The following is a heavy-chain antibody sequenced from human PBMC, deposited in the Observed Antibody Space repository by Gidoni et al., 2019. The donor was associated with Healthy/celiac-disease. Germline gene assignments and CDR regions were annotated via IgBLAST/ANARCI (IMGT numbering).Heavy chain of an antibody. CDR3: ARFDSRADAFDI. D-gene: IGHD3-22*01. CDR1: GFTVSSNY. CDR2: IYSGGST. Sequence: EVQLVESGGGLVQPGGSLRPSCAASGFTVSSNYMSWVRQAPGKGLEWVSVIYSGGSTYYADSVKGRFTISRDNSKNTLYLQMNSLRAEDTAVYYCARFDSRADAFDIWGQGTMVTVSS. V-gene: IGHV3-66*02. J-gene: IGHJ3*02.